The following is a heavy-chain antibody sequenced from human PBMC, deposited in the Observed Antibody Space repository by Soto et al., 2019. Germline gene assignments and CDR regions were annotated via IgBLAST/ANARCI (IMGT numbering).Heavy chain of an antibody. CDR1: CGTFRHFA. Sequence: QVQLLQSGAEVKKPGSSVNVSCKASCGTFRHFAISWVRQAPGQGLTWIGGTIPIFGTTFYAPRFQGRISIPADKSAGIAYMELSSLKFEATAVYFCATSPRRGGYSFGYAFDFWCSGTLVTVSS. J-gene: IGHJ4*02. D-gene: IGHD5-18*01. CDR3: ATSPRRGGYSFGYAFDF. V-gene: IGHV1-69*06. CDR2: TIPIFGTT.